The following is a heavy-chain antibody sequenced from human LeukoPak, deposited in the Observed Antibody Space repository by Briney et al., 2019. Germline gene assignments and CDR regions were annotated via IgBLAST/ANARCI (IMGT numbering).Heavy chain of an antibody. CDR2: IKQDGSEK. CDR3: ASPEWLPDSIDI. CDR1: GFTFSNYW. V-gene: IGHV3-7*01. Sequence: GESLRLSCAGSGFTFSNYWMTWVCQAPGKGLEWVANIKQDGSEKYYVDSVKGRFTISRDNAKNSLYLQMNSLRAEDTAVYYCASPEWLPDSIDIWGQGTMVTVSS. D-gene: IGHD3-3*01. J-gene: IGHJ3*02.